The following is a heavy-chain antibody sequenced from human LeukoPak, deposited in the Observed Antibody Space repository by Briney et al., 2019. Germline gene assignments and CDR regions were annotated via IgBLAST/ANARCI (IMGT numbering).Heavy chain of an antibody. CDR3: ARGGGGGSCDRDDGFDA. CDR1: GGSISNYY. Sequence: SETLSLTCIVSGGSISNYYWTWIGQPAGKGLEWFGQIYSSGISNYNPSLKSRVSMSMDVSKNQFSQNLNSVTAADAAVYYCARGGGGGSCDRDDGFDAWGQGTLVTVSS. CDR2: IYSSGIS. D-gene: IGHD2-15*01. J-gene: IGHJ5*02. V-gene: IGHV4-4*07.